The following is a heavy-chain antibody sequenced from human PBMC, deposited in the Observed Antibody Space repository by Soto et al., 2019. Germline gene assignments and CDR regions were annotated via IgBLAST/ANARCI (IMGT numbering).Heavy chain of an antibody. CDR1: GGSIGSYY. Sequence: PSETLSLTCTVSGGSIGSYYWSWIRQPPGKGLEWIGEINHSGSTNYNPSLKSRVTISVDTSKNQFSLKLSSVTAADTAVYYCARAKSRYCSGGSCYSRWFDPWGQGTLVTVSS. J-gene: IGHJ5*02. D-gene: IGHD2-15*01. CDR2: INHSGST. V-gene: IGHV4-34*01. CDR3: ARAKSRYCSGGSCYSRWFDP.